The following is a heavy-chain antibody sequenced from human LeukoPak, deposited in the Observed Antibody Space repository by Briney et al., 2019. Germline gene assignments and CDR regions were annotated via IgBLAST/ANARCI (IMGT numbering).Heavy chain of an antibody. CDR3: ARHARKGINYCYYMDL. D-gene: IGHD1-14*01. CDR2: IYYSGTT. V-gene: IGHV4-59*08. J-gene: IGHJ6*03. CDR1: GGSISGYY. Sequence: SETLSHTCTVSGGSISGYYWTWIRQPPGKRLEWIGYIYYSGTTNYSPSLKSRVNISVDTSKNQFSQRLSSVTAADTAVYYCARHARKGINYCYYMDLWPKGNTVTVSS.